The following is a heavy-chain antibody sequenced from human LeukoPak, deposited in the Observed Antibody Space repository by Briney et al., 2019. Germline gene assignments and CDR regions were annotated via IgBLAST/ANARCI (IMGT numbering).Heavy chain of an antibody. CDR2: IYYSGST. J-gene: IGHJ4*02. Sequence: PSGTLSLTCTVSGGSISSYYWSWIRQPPGKGLEWIGYIYYSGSTNYNPSLKSRVTISVDTSKNQFSLKLSSVTAADTAVYYCAILGDPQGSDYWGQGTLVTVSS. D-gene: IGHD4-17*01. CDR1: GGSISSYY. CDR3: AILGDPQGSDY. V-gene: IGHV4-59*01.